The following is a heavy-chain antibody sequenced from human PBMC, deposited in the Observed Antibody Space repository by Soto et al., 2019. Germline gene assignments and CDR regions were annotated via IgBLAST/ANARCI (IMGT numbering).Heavy chain of an antibody. Sequence: EVQLLESGGGLVQPGGSLRLSCAASGFTFSSYALSWVRQAPGKGLEWVSAISSSGAGTYYADSVKGRFTISRDNSKNTLFLQMNSLRAEDTAVYYCAKDKGCSTTTCQWNAFDIWGQGTMVTVSS. CDR2: ISSSGAGT. CDR1: GFTFSSYA. CDR3: AKDKGCSTTTCQWNAFDI. J-gene: IGHJ3*02. V-gene: IGHV3-23*01. D-gene: IGHD2-2*01.